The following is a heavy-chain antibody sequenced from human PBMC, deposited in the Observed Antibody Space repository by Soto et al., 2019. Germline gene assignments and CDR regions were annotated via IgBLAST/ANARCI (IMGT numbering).Heavy chain of an antibody. CDR3: AKDLYSRPLGGWYYFDY. J-gene: IGHJ4*02. D-gene: IGHD6-13*01. Sequence: QVQLVESGGGVVQPGRSLRLSCAASGFTFISYGMHWVRQAPGKGLEWVAVISYDGSNKYYADSVKGRFTISRDNSKNTLYLQMNSLRAEDTAVYYCAKDLYSRPLGGWYYFDYWGQGTLVTVSS. V-gene: IGHV3-30*18. CDR2: ISYDGSNK. CDR1: GFTFISYG.